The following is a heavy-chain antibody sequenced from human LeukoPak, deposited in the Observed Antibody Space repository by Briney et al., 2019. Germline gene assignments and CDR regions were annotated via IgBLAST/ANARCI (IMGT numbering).Heavy chain of an antibody. Sequence: SETLSLTCTVSGGSISSYYWSWIRQPPGKGLEWIGYIYYSGSTNYNPSLKSRVTISVDTSKNQFSLKLSSVTAADTAVYYRARGRGGQGQRTDNWGQETLVTSPS. CDR2: IYYSGST. J-gene: IGHJ4*02. CDR1: GGSISSYY. V-gene: IGHV4-59*08. D-gene: IGHD1-1*01. CDR3: ARGRGGQGQRTDN.